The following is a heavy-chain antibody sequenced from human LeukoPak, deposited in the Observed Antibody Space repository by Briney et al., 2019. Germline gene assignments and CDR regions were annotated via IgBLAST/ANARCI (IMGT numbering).Heavy chain of an antibody. Sequence: PSETLSLTCTVSGGSISSYYWSWIRQPPGKGLEWIGYIYHSGSTYYNPSLKSRVTISVDRSKNQFSLKLSSVTAADTAVYYCARAQGKTKIDYWGQGTLVTVSS. CDR1: GGSISSYY. V-gene: IGHV4-59*12. CDR2: IYHSGST. CDR3: ARAQGKTKIDY. J-gene: IGHJ4*02.